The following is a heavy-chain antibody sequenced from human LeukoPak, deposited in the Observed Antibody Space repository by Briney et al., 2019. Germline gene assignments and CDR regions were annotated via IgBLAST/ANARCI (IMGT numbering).Heavy chain of an antibody. V-gene: IGHV3-21*04. CDR2: ITSIGDCT. CDR1: GFTFTCYA. D-gene: IGHD2-15*01. Sequence: TGGSLRLSCEASGFTFTCYAMHWVRQAPGKGLEWVSCITSIGDCTFYTDALRGRFTISRDNGKNSVYLQMKNLRRCESSLYYCEKGKDTSGRQNFDIWGRGTLVTVFS. CDR3: EKGKDTSGRQNFDI. J-gene: IGHJ4*02.